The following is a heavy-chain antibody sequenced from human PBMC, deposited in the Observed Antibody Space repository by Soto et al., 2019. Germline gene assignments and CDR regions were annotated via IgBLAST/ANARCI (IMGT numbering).Heavy chain of an antibody. CDR3: ARYAYGGNSRGDY. CDR2: IIPILGIA. Sequence: QVQLVQSGAEVKKPGSSVKVSCKASGGTFSSYTISWVRQAPGQGLEWKGRIIPILGIANYAQKFQGRVTITADKSTSTAYMELSSLRSEDTAVYYCARYAYGGNSRGDYWGQGTLVTVSS. V-gene: IGHV1-69*02. J-gene: IGHJ4*02. CDR1: GGTFSSYT. D-gene: IGHD3-16*01.